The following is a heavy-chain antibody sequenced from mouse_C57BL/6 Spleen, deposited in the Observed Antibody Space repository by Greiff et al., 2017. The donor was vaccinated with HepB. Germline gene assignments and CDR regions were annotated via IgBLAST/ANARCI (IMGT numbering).Heavy chain of an antibody. CDR1: GFSFSDYG. J-gene: IGHJ4*01. CDR3: ARRDGSSFGYAMDY. V-gene: IGHV5-15*01. CDR2: ISNLAYSI. Sequence: EVKLQESGGGLVQPGGSLTLSCAASGFSFSDYGMAWVRQAPRKGPEWVAFISNLAYSIYYADTVTGRFTISRENAKNTLYLEMSSLRSEDTAMYYCARRDGSSFGYAMDYWGEVTSVTVSS. D-gene: IGHD1-1*01.